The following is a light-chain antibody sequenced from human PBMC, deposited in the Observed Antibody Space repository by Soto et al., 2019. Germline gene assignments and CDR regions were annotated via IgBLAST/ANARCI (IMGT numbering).Light chain of an antibody. CDR1: QSISSY. J-gene: IGKJ1*01. CDR3: QQSYSTLWT. V-gene: IGKV1-39*01. Sequence: DIQMTQSPSSLSASVGDRVTITCGASQSISSYLNWYQQKPGKATKLLIYAASSLQSGVPSRFSGSGSGTDFTLTISSLQPEDFATYYCQQSYSTLWTFGQGTKVEIK. CDR2: AAS.